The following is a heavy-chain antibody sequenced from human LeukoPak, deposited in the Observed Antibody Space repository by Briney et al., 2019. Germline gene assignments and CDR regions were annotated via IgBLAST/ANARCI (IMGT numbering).Heavy chain of an antibody. CDR1: GGSISSGGYY. CDR3: ARDRHGGATTAYYYYGMDV. CDR2: IYYSGST. Sequence: SETLSLTCTVSGGSISSGGYYWSWIRQHPGKGLEWIGYIYYSGSTYYNPSLKSRVTISVDTSKNQFSLKLSSVTAADTAVYYCARDRHGGATTAYYYYGMDVWGQGTTVTVSS. D-gene: IGHD1-26*01. V-gene: IGHV4-31*03. J-gene: IGHJ6*02.